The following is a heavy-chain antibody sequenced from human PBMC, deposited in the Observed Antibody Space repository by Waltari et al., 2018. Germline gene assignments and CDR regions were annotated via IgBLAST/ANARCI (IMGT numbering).Heavy chain of an antibody. CDR3: ARLPHWEPFDS. J-gene: IGHJ4*02. V-gene: IGHV1-2*02. D-gene: IGHD1-26*01. CDR1: GYAFSNYF. Sequence: QVQLVQSGAEVKKPGASVKVSCKASGYAFSNYFLHWVRQAPGQGLEWMGWISPASGATKSPQNFKGRVTLTSDTALNTAYLELTGLTPDDTAVYYCARLPHWEPFDSWGQGTLVTVAS. CDR2: ISPASGAT.